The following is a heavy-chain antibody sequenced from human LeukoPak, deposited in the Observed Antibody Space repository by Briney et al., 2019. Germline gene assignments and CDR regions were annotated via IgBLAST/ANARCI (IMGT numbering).Heavy chain of an antibody. J-gene: IGHJ5*02. D-gene: IGHD3-3*01. CDR3: ARGFITIFGVTWFDP. CDR1: GYTFTSYG. CDR2: ISAYNGNT. Sequence: ASVKVSCKASGYTFTSYGISWVRQAPGQGLEWMGWISAYNGNTNYAQKLQGRVTMTTDTSTSTAYMELRSLRSDDTAVYYCARGFITIFGVTWFDPWGQGTLVTVSS. V-gene: IGHV1-18*01.